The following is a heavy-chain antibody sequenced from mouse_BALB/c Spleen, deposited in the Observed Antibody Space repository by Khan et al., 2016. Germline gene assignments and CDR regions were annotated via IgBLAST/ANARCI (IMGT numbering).Heavy chain of an antibody. CDR2: IHTSTGEP. CDR1: GYTFTNYG. Sequence: QIQLVQSGPELKTPGETVKISCKASGYTFTNYGMNWVKQAPGKGLKWMGWIHTSTGEPTYADEFKGRIAFSLETSANTAYLQINNLKSEDTATYYCAGADRATFDYWGQGAVVTVSA. V-gene: IGHV9-3*02. D-gene: IGHD3-1*01. J-gene: IGHJ3*01. CDR3: AGADRATFDY.